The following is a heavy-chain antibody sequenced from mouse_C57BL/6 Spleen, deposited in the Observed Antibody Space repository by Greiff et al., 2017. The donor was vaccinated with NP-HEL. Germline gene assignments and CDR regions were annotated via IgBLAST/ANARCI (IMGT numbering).Heavy chain of an antibody. CDR2: IYPGDGDT. D-gene: IGHD1-1*01. Sequence: QVQLQQSGAELVKPGASVKISCKASGYAFSSYWMNWVKQRPGKGLEWIGQIYPGDGDTNYNGKFKGKATLTADKSSSTAYMQLSSLTSEDSAVYFCASSLITTVYFDVWGTGTTVTVSS. CDR3: ASSLITTVYFDV. J-gene: IGHJ1*03. V-gene: IGHV1-80*01. CDR1: GYAFSSYW.